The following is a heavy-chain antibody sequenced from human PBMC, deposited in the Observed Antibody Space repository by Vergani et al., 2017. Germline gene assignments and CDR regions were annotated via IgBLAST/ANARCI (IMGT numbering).Heavy chain of an antibody. V-gene: IGHV3-23*04. Sequence: EVQLVESGGGLVQPGRSLRLSCTASGFTFGDYAMSWVRQAPGKGLEWVSAISGSGGSTYYADSVKGRFTISRDNSKNTLYLQMNSLRAEDTAVYYCAKAVYSSYYYYYYYMDVWGKGTTVTVSS. J-gene: IGHJ6*03. CDR3: AKAVYSSYYYYYYYMDV. CDR1: GFTFGDYA. D-gene: IGHD6-6*01. CDR2: ISGSGGST.